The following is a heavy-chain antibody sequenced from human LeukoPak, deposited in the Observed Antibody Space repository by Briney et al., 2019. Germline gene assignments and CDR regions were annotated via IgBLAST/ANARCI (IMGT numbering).Heavy chain of an antibody. J-gene: IGHJ6*03. CDR1: GGSMSSYY. D-gene: IGHD1/OR15-1a*01. CDR2: IYYRGDT. CDR3: ARERTWNNGKKYYYYIDV. Sequence: PSETLSLTCTVSGGSMSSYYWSWIRQPPGKGLEWIGYIYYRGDTKYNPSLKARLTMSVDTSKNQFSLNLNSVTAADTAVYYCARERTWNNGKKYYYYIDVWGKGTTVTVSS. V-gene: IGHV4-59*01.